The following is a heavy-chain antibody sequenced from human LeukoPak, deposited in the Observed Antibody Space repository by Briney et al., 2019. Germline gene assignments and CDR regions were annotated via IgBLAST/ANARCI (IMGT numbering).Heavy chain of an antibody. CDR1: GYTFTGYY. CDR3: ARDDGDYGKNYYYYYGMDV. Sequence: ASVKVSCKASGYTFTGYYMHWVRQAPGQGLEWMGWINPNSGGTSYAQKFQGRVTMTRDTSISTAYMELSRLRSDDTAVYYCARDDGDYGKNYYYYYGMDVWGQGTTVTVSS. J-gene: IGHJ6*02. D-gene: IGHD4-17*01. CDR2: INPNSGGT. V-gene: IGHV1-2*02.